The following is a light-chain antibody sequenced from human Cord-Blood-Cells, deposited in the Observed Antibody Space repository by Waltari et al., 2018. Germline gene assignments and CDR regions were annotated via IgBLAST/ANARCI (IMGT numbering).Light chain of an antibody. V-gene: IGKV3-11*01. Sequence: ETVFTQSPATLSLSPAERATLSCRASQSVSSYLSWYQQQPGQAPRLLIYDASNRATGIPARFSGSGSGTDFTLTISSLEPEDFAVYYCQQRSNWPPRLTFGGGTKVEIK. J-gene: IGKJ4*01. CDR2: DAS. CDR3: QQRSNWPPRLT. CDR1: QSVSSY.